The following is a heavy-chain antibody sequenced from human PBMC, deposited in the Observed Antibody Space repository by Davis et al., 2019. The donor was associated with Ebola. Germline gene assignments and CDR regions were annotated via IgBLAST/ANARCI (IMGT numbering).Heavy chain of an antibody. CDR2: INPNDGRT. CDR1: GYTFTNYY. J-gene: IGHJ4*02. Sequence: AASVKVSCKASGYTFTNYYMHWVRQAPGQGLEWMGMINPNDGRTSYAQKFQGRVTMTRDTSTSTVYMELSSLRSEDTAVYYCARGVAARPAEWGQGTLVTVSS. CDR3: ARGVAARPAE. V-gene: IGHV1-46*01. D-gene: IGHD6-6*01.